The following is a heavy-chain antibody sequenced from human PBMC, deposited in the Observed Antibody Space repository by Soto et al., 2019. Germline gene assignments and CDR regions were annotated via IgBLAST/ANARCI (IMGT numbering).Heavy chain of an antibody. V-gene: IGHV4-30-2*01. D-gene: IGHD1-1*01. CDR2: IYHSGST. J-gene: IGHJ4*02. Sequence: TLSLTCAVSGGSISSGGYSWSWIRQPPGKGLEWIGYIYHSGSTYYNPSLKSRVTISVDRSKNQFSLKLSSVTAADTAVYYCARTTGTTTYYFDYWGQGTLVTVSS. CDR3: ARTTGTTTYYFDY. CDR1: GGSISSGGYS.